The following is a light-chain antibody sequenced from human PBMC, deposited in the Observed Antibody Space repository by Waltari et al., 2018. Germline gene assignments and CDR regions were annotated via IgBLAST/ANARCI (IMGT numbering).Light chain of an antibody. V-gene: IGLV2-23*01. J-gene: IGLJ1*01. Sequence: SALTQPASVSGSPGQSITISCTGTSSDIGTYNFVSWYQEYPGKAPKLIIYEATKRPSGVSDRVSASKSGNTASLTISGLQADDEADYSCCSYAGGTAYVFGTGTRVTVL. CDR3: CSYAGGTAYV. CDR1: SSDIGTYNF. CDR2: EAT.